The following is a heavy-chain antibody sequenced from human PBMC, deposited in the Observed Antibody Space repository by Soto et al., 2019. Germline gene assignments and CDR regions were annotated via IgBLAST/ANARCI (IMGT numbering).Heavy chain of an antibody. CDR1: GGTFGSYA. CDR3: ARPIQYYFDTSAQSAWFDP. J-gene: IGHJ5*02. Sequence: QVQLVQSGAEVKKPGSSVKVSCKTSGGTFGSYAISWVRQAPGQGLEWMGGIIPIFSTPNYAQKFQGRVTITADESTSTAYMEVGSLRSEDTAVYYCARPIQYYFDTSAQSAWFDPWGQGTLVTVSS. V-gene: IGHV1-69*12. CDR2: IIPIFSTP. D-gene: IGHD3-22*01.